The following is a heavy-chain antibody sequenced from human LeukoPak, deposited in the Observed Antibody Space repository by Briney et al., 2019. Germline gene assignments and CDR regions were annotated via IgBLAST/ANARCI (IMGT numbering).Heavy chain of an antibody. CDR3: ARAMISGSDY. Sequence: GGSLRLSCAASGFTFSSSWMHWVRQAPGKGLVWVSRINSDGSTTTYADSVKGRFAISRDNAKNTVYLQMNSLRAEDTAVYYCARAMISGSDYWGQGTLVTVSS. CDR2: INSDGSTT. J-gene: IGHJ4*02. D-gene: IGHD3-22*01. CDR1: GFTFSSSW. V-gene: IGHV3-74*01.